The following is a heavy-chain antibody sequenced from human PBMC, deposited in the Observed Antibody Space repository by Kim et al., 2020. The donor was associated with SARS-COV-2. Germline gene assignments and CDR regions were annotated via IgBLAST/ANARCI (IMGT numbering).Heavy chain of an antibody. V-gene: IGHV3-33*08. Sequence: GGSLRLSCAASGFTFSSYGMHWVRQAPGKGLEWVAVIWYDGSNKYYADSVKGRFTISRDNSKNTLYLQMNSLRAEDTAVYYCARSPWAYCGGDCYRYYYYGMDVWGQGTTVTVSS. CDR3: ARSPWAYCGGDCYRYYYYGMDV. D-gene: IGHD2-21*02. J-gene: IGHJ6*02. CDR1: GFTFSSYG. CDR2: IWYDGSNK.